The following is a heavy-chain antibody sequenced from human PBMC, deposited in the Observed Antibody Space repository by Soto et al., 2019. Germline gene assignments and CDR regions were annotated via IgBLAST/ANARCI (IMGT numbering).Heavy chain of an antibody. V-gene: IGHV3-23*01. D-gene: IGHD5-12*01. CDR3: AKSPISRYEPPWDF. Sequence: GGCLRLCCATSGFSFNSEAMDGVRQTPGKGLEWVSGISGSGGSTYYADSVKGRFTISRDNSRNTLYLQMNSLRGEDMAIYYCAKSPISRYEPPWDFWVQGTLVTVSS. CDR2: ISGSGGST. CDR1: GFSFNSEA. J-gene: IGHJ4*02.